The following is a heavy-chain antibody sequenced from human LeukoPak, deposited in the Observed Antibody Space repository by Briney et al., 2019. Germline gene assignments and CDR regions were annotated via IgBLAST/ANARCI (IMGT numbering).Heavy chain of an antibody. CDR2: ISGGGSGGST. CDR3: ARDLVGTPFDY. Sequence: GGSLRLSCAASGFTFSSSAMSWVRQAPGKGLEWVSNISGGGSGGSTYYADSVKGRFTISRDNSKNTLYLQMNSLRAEDTAVYYCARDLVGTPFDYWGQGTLVTVSS. V-gene: IGHV3-23*01. CDR1: GFTFSSSA. D-gene: IGHD2-8*02. J-gene: IGHJ4*02.